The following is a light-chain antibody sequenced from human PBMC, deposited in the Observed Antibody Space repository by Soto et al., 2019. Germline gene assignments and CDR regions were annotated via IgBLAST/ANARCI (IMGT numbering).Light chain of an antibody. CDR1: QSVSSNY. V-gene: IGKV3-20*01. CDR3: QQYGGLPRT. J-gene: IGKJ1*01. CDR2: GAS. Sequence: EIVLTQSPGTVSLSPGERATLSCRASQSVSSNYLAWYQQKPGQAPRLLIYGASSRATGIPDRFSGSGYGTDFTLTISRLEPEDFAVYYCQQYGGLPRTFGQGTKVEIK.